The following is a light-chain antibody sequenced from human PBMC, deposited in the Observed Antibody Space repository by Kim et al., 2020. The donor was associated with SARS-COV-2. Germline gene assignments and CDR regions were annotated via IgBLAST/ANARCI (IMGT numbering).Light chain of an antibody. CDR1: SSNSGAGYD. CDR2: GNS. CDR3: QSYDSSLSGSYV. V-gene: IGLV1-40*01. Sequence: VPISCTGSSSNSGAGYDVHWYQQLPGTAPKLLIYGNSNRPSGVPDRFSGSKSGTSASLAITGLQAEDEADYYCQSYDSSLSGSYVFGTGTKVTVL. J-gene: IGLJ1*01.